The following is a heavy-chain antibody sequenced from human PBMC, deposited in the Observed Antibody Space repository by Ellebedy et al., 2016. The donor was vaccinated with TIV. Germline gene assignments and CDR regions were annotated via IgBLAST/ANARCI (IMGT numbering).Heavy chain of an antibody. D-gene: IGHD3-10*01. CDR1: GYTFTGYY. Sequence: SVKVSXXASGYTFTGYYMHWVRQAPGQGLEWMGGIIPIFGTANYAQKFQGRVTITADESTSTAYMELSSLRSEDTAVYYCASTDGSGSILVWGQGTLVTVSS. CDR3: ASTDGSGSILV. J-gene: IGHJ4*02. CDR2: IIPIFGTA. V-gene: IGHV1-69*13.